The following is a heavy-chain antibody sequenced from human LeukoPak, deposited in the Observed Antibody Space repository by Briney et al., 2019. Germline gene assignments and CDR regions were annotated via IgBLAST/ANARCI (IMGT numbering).Heavy chain of an antibody. CDR3: ARHYGGSGSLHFDY. CDR2: IYYSGTT. CDR1: GGSMTRTNYY. V-gene: IGHV4-39*01. J-gene: IGHJ4*02. Sequence: PSETLSLTCTAFGGSMTRTNYYWSWVRQSPGQGLEWIASIYYSGTTHYSSSLKSRVTISIDTSKKQFSLKLRSETAAETAVYYCARHYGGSGSLHFDYWGQGTLVTVSS. D-gene: IGHD3-10*01.